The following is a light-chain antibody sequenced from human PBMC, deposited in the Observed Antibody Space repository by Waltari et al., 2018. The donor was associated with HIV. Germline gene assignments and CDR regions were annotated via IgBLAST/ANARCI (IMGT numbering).Light chain of an antibody. CDR3: QSGGSSGSWV. CDR1: ALANPY. CDR2: KDT. V-gene: IGLV3-25*03. Sequence: SNELTQPPSVSVSPGQTARITCSGDALANPYTYWFQQKPGQAPVLVIYKDTERPSGIPERFSGSRSGTTVKLTISGVQAEDEADYYCQSGGSSGSWVFGGGTKLTVL. J-gene: IGLJ3*02.